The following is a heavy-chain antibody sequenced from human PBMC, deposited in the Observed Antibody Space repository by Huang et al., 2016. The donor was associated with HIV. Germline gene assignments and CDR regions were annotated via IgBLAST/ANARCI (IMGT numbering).Heavy chain of an antibody. D-gene: IGHD6-13*01. CDR1: GFAFSKVW. CDR2: IKTNGEGGPV. Sequence: EVQLVESGGGLVKPGSSLRVSCEAFGFAFSKVWMSWVRQAPGKGLEWVGRIKTNGEGGPVEYAAPVKDRFRISREDLKGIMYLEMNNLKSDDTAVYYCTTWSLTAAGGNWGRGTLVTVSS. CDR3: TTWSLTAAGGN. J-gene: IGHJ4*02. V-gene: IGHV3-15*01.